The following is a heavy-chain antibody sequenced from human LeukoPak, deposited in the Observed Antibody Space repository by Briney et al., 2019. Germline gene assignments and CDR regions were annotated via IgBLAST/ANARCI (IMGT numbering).Heavy chain of an antibody. V-gene: IGHV4-34*01. J-gene: IGHJ4*02. Sequence: SETLSLTCAVYGGSFSGYYWSWIRQPPGKGLEWIGEINHSGSTNYNPSLKSRVTISVDTSKNQFSLKLSSVTAADTAVYYCAREFNNYYGYWGQGTLVTVSS. CDR3: AREFNNYYGY. CDR1: GGSFSGYY. CDR2: INHSGST.